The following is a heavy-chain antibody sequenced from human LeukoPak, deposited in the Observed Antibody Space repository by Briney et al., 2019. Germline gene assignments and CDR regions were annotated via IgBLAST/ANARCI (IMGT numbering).Heavy chain of an antibody. CDR1: GGSFSGFY. CDR3: ARGTAAGDYYYYAMDV. Sequence: SETLSLTCAVYGGSFSGFYWSWIRQPPGKGLEWIGEINHSGSTNCNPSLKSRVIISVDMSKNQFSLKLSSVTAADMAVYYCARGTAAGDYYYYAMDVWGQGTTVTVSS. J-gene: IGHJ6*02. V-gene: IGHV4-34*01. D-gene: IGHD6-13*01. CDR2: INHSGST.